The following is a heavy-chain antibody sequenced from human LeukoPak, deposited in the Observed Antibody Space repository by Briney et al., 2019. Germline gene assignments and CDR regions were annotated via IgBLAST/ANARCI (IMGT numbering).Heavy chain of an antibody. CDR3: ARDRIVGNSRFDY. V-gene: IGHV3-30-3*01. Sequence: GRSLRLSCAASGFTFSSYAMHWVRQAPGKGLEWVAVISYDESNKYYADSVKGRFTISRDNSKNTLYLQMNSLRVEDTAVYYCARDRIVGNSRFDYWGQGTLVTVSS. D-gene: IGHD4-23*01. CDR2: ISYDESNK. J-gene: IGHJ4*02. CDR1: GFTFSSYA.